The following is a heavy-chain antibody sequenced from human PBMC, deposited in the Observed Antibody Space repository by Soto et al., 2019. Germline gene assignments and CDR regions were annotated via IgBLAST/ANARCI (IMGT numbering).Heavy chain of an antibody. CDR1: GFTSSSYA. V-gene: IGHV3-23*01. D-gene: IGHD4-17*01. Sequence: EVQLLESGGGLVQPGGSLRLSCAASGFTSSSYAMSWVRQAPGKGLEWVSAISGSGGSTYYADSVKGRFTISRDNSKNTLYLQMNSLRAEDTAVYYCAKDLHRPDYGGMFWFDPWGQGTLVTVSS. J-gene: IGHJ5*02. CDR2: ISGSGGST. CDR3: AKDLHRPDYGGMFWFDP.